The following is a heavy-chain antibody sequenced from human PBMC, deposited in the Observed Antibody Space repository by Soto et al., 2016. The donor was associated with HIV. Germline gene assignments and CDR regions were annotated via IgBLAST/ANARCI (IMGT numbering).Heavy chain of an antibody. Sequence: QVQLQESGPGLVKPSGTLSLTCAVSGGPISSSNWWSWVRQPPGKGLEWIGEIHHSATTNYNASLKSRITISVDKSKNQFSLKLSSVTVADTAVYYCARRGYYSRSGTRFAPFDYWAREPWSPSPQ. D-gene: IGHD3-10*01. CDR1: GGPISSSNW. V-gene: IGHV4-4*02. J-gene: IGHJ4*02. CDR3: ARRGYYSRSGTRFAPFDY. CDR2: IHHSATT.